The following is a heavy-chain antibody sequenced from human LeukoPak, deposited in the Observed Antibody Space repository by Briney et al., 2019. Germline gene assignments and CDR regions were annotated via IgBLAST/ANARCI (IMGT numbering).Heavy chain of an antibody. CDR3: ARGTRYKYYYGSGSLDY. V-gene: IGHV4-39*06. Sequence: PSETLSLTCLLSGGSLSNSDYYWGWIRPPPGKGLEWIGSIYYRGSAYHNPSLERRVTLSVDTSKNQFPLPLSSVTAEDTAVYYCARGTRYKYYYGSGSLDYWGQGTLVTVSS. CDR1: GGSLSNSDYY. J-gene: IGHJ4*02. CDR2: IYYRGSA. D-gene: IGHD3-10*01.